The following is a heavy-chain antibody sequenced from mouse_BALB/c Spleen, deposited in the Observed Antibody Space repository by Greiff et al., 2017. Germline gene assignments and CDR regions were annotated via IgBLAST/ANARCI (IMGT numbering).Heavy chain of an antibody. CDR2: ISSGSSTI. J-gene: IGHJ2*01. CDR1: GFTFSSFG. CDR3: ARWEFITTVVADCDY. V-gene: IGHV5-17*02. D-gene: IGHD1-1*01. Sequence: DVKLEESGGGLVQPGGSRKLSCAASGFTFSSFGMHWVRQAPEKGLEWVAYISSGSSTIYYADTVKGRFTISRDNPKNTLFLQMTSLRSEDTAMYYCARWEFITTVVADCDYWGQGTTLTVSS.